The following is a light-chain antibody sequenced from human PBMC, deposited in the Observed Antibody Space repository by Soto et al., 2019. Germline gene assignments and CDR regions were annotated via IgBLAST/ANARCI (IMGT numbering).Light chain of an antibody. V-gene: IGLV2-14*01. Sequence: QSVLTQPASVSGSPGQSITISCTGISSDVGGYNYVSWYQQHPGKVPKLMIYDVSNRPSGVSNRFSGSKSGNTASLTISGLQAEDEADYYCSSYTSSSALVVFGGRTKLTVL. CDR2: DVS. CDR1: SSDVGGYNY. J-gene: IGLJ2*01. CDR3: SSYTSSSALVV.